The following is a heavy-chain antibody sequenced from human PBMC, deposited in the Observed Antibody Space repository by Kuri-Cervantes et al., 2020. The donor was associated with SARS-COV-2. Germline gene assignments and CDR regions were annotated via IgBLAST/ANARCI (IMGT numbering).Heavy chain of an antibody. CDR1: SGSISNYY. J-gene: IGHJ4*02. CDR2: IYYSGNT. CDR3: ATTNPYSLWAPPPKGPFRY. V-gene: IGHV4-59*12. Sequence: GSLRLSCTVSSGSISNYYWSWIRQSPGKGLEWIGYIYYSGNTNYNPSLESRVTMSVDTSKNQFSLKLSYVTAADTAMYYCATTNPYSLWAPPPKGPFRYWGQGTMVTVSS. D-gene: IGHD3-16*01.